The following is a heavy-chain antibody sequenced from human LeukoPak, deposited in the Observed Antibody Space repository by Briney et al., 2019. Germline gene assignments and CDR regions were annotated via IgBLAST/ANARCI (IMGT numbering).Heavy chain of an antibody. Sequence: SVKVSCKASGYTFTGYYMHWVRQAPGQGLEWMGGIIPIFGTANYAQKFQGRVTITADESTSTAYMELSSLRSEDTAVYYCARGLTLVAAAFDYWGQGTLVTVSS. CDR1: GYTFTGYY. J-gene: IGHJ4*02. CDR2: IIPIFGTA. D-gene: IGHD6-13*01. CDR3: ARGLTLVAAAFDY. V-gene: IGHV1-69*13.